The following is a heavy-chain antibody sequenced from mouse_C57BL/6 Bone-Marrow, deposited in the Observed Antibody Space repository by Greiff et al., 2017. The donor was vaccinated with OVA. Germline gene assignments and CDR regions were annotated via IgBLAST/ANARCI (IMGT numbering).Heavy chain of an antibody. J-gene: IGHJ2*01. Sequence: VQLQQSGAELVRPGASVKLSCTASGFNIKDDYMHWVKQRPEQGLEWIGWIDPENGDTEYASKFQGKATITAETSSNTAYLQHSSLTSEDTAVYYCTSYGNFDYWGQGTTLTVSS. D-gene: IGHD2-1*01. V-gene: IGHV14-4*01. CDR1: GFNIKDDY. CDR2: IDPENGDT. CDR3: TSYGNFDY.